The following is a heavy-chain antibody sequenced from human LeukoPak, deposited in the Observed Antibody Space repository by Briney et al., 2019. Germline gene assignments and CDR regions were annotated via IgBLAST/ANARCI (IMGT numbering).Heavy chain of an antibody. CDR2: ISYDGSNK. V-gene: IGHV3-30*18. CDR3: AKDLYYDILTGPGI. J-gene: IGHJ6*02. CDR1: GFTFSSYG. D-gene: IGHD3-9*01. Sequence: GGSLRLSCAASGFTFSSYGMHWVRQAQGKGLEWVAFISYDGSNKYYADSVKGRFTISRDNSKNTLYLQMNSLRTEDTAVYYCAKDLYYDILTGPGIWGQGTTVTVSS.